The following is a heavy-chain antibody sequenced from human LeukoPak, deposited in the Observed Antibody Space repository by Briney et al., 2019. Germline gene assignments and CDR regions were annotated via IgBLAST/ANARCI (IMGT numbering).Heavy chain of an antibody. CDR1: GYSFTSHW. V-gene: IGHV5-10-1*01. J-gene: IGHJ4*02. CDR2: IAPGDSYT. CDR3: ARHRDCSTGSCYPDF. D-gene: IGHD2-15*01. Sequence: GESLKISCKGSGYSFTSHWITWVRQMPGKGLEWMGRIAPGDSYTNYSPSFQDHVTISADKSDSTAYLQWSSLKASDTAMYYCARHRDCSTGSCYPDFWGQGTLVTVSS.